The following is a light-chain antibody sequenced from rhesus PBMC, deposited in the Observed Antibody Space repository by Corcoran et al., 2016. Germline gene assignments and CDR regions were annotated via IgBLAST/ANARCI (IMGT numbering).Light chain of an antibody. CDR3: CSYTTSTTYI. J-gene: IGLJ1*01. V-gene: IGLV2S7*01. CDR2: GVS. Sequence: QAAPTQPPSVSGSPGQSVTSSCTGTSSDVGAFNFVAWFQQHPGEVPKLIIYGVSDRPSGVSARFSGSKSGNTASLTISGLQAEDVADYYCCSYTTSTTYIFGSGTRLTVL. CDR1: SSDVGAFNF.